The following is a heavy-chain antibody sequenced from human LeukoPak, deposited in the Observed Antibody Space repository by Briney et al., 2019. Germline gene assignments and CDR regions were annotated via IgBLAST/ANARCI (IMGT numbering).Heavy chain of an antibody. J-gene: IGHJ4*02. V-gene: IGHV3-23*01. CDR1: GFTFSSYA. D-gene: IGHD6-13*01. Sequence: GGSLRLSCAASGFTFSSYAMSWVRQAPGKGLEWVSAISGSGGSTYYADSVKGRLTISRDNSKNTLHLQMNSLRAEDTAVYYCAKRQQQRSFFDYWGQGTLVTVSS. CDR2: ISGSGGST. CDR3: AKRQQQRSFFDY.